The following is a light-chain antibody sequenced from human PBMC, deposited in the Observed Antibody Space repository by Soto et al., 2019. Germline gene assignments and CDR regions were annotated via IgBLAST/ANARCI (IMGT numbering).Light chain of an antibody. CDR3: VQFSLFPRT. Sequence: DIVLTQTPLSSPVTLGQPASISCRSSQSLVYSDGNTYLSWLQQRPGQPPRLLIYQISNRFSVVPDRVSGSGAGTDFTLKISRVEAEDVGVYSCVQFSLFPRTFGQGTKVEIK. CDR2: QIS. CDR1: QSLVYSDGNTY. J-gene: IGKJ1*01. V-gene: IGKV2-24*01.